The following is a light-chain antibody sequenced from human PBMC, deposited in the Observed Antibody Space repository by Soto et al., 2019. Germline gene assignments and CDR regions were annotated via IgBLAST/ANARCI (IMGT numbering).Light chain of an antibody. CDR3: QQYGRTSWT. CDR2: GAS. Sequence: EIVLTQSPGTLSLSPGEGATISCRASQSVSTNFFAWYQQKPCQAPRLLIYGASTRATGIPDRFSGSGSGTDFTLTISRLEPEDFAVYYCQQYGRTSWTFGQGTKV. J-gene: IGKJ1*01. CDR1: QSVSTNF. V-gene: IGKV3-20*01.